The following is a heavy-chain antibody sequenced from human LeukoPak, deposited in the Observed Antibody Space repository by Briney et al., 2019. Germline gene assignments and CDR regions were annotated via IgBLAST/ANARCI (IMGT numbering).Heavy chain of an antibody. Sequence: ASVKVSCKVSGYTLTQLFMHWVRQAPGNGREWMGGFDPEDGETIYAQKFQGRVTMTEDTSTDTAYIELSSLRSEDTAVYYCATGPQEPPPFDFWGQGTLVTVSS. J-gene: IGHJ4*02. V-gene: IGHV1-24*01. CDR2: FDPEDGET. CDR3: ATGPQEPPPFDF. CDR1: GYTLTQLF.